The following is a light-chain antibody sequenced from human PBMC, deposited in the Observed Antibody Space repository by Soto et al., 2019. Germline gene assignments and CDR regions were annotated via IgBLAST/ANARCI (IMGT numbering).Light chain of an antibody. CDR3: NSYRTVSTYV. V-gene: IGLV2-14*01. J-gene: IGLJ1*01. Sequence: QSVLTQPASVSGSPGQSITIACTGTSNDIGGDNFVSWYQQHPGKAPKLLMYDVGNRTSGVSNRFSGDKSGNKASLTISGFQAEDEAHYYGNSYRTVSTYVFGTGTKVTVL. CDR2: DVG. CDR1: SNDIGGDNF.